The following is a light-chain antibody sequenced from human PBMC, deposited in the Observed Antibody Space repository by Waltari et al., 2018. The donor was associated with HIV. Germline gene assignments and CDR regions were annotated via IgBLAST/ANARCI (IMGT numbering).Light chain of an antibody. CDR3: QQYNYWPPYT. CDR1: QTVIGN. V-gene: IGKV3-15*01. J-gene: IGKJ2*01. CDR2: GAS. Sequence: EIVMTQSPATLSVSPGERATLSCRANQTVIGNLAWYQQKPGQAPRLLVYGASARAAGVPARFTGSGSGTEFTLTISTMQSEDVAVYYCQQYNYWPPYTFGQGTKLEIK.